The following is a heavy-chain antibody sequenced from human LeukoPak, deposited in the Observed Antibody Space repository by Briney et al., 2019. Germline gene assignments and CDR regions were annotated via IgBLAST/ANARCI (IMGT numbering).Heavy chain of an antibody. Sequence: GGSLRLSCAASGFTFSSYWMSWVRQAPGKGLEWVANIKKDGSEKYYVDSVKGRFTISRDNAKTSLYLQMNSLRAEDTAVYYCWVPATAGEADYWGQGTLVTVSS. D-gene: IGHD2-2*01. V-gene: IGHV3-7*01. CDR3: WVPATAGEADY. CDR1: GFTFSSYW. J-gene: IGHJ4*02. CDR2: IKKDGSEK.